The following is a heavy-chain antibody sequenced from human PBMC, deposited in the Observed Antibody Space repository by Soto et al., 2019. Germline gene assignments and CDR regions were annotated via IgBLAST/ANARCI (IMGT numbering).Heavy chain of an antibody. V-gene: IGHV1-69*01. J-gene: IGHJ4*02. Sequence: QVQLVQSRAEVKKPGSSVKVSCKASGGIFSTYAISWLRQAPVQGLEWMGGIIPIFGTTNYTQKFQSRDTITAEESTSTAYMELSKLTSEHTAVYYCARDKDDYGSGNYYNRIDFWGQGTLGTVSS. CDR3: ARDKDDYGSGNYYNRIDF. CDR2: IIPIFGTT. D-gene: IGHD3-10*01. CDR1: GGIFSTYA.